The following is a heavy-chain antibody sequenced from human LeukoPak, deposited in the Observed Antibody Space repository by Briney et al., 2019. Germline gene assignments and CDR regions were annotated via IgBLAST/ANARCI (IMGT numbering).Heavy chain of an antibody. CDR1: GGSISSSSYY. CDR2: IYYSGST. J-gene: IGHJ4*02. D-gene: IGHD5-18*01. V-gene: IGHV4-39*07. CDR3: ARVNGDSYGPFDY. Sequence: PSETLSLTCTVSGGSISSSSYYWGWIRQPPGKGLEWIGSIYYSGSTYYNPSLKSRVTISVDTSKNQFSLKLSSVTAADTAVYYCARVNGDSYGPFDYWGQGTLVTVSS.